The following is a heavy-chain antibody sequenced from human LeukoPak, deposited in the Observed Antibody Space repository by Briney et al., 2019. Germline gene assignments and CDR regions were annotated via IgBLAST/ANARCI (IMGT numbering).Heavy chain of an antibody. CDR2: IIPIFGTA. CDR3: AKGGMATILIGYYYYYYMDV. CDR1: GGTFSSYA. V-gene: IGHV1-69*06. D-gene: IGHD5-24*01. J-gene: IGHJ6*03. Sequence: GASVKVSCKASGGTFSSYAISWVRQAPGQGLGWMGGIIPIFGTANYAQKFQGRVTITADKSTSTAYMELSSLRSEDTAVYYCAKGGMATILIGYYYYYYMDVRGKGTTVTVSS.